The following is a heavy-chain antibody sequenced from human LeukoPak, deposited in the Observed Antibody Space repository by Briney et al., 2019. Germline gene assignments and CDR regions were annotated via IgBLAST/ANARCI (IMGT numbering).Heavy chain of an antibody. CDR1: GFDFSSYG. CDR3: AKFARSYCTGGRCYWDY. D-gene: IGHD2-8*02. J-gene: IGHJ4*02. Sequence: GGSLRLSCAASGFDFSSYGMSWVRQAPGQGLEWVSAISGSGVSTYYADSVKGRFTISRDNSKNTLYLQMNSLRAEDTALYYCAKFARSYCTGGRCYWDYWGQGTLVTVSS. CDR2: ISGSGVST. V-gene: IGHV3-23*01.